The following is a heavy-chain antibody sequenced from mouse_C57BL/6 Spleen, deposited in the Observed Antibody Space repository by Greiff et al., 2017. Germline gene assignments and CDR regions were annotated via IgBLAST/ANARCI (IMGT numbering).Heavy chain of an antibody. CDR3: ANSYDGSSPAWFAY. V-gene: IGHV5-12*01. Sequence: EVKLEESGGGLVQPGGSLKLSCAASGFTFSDYYMYWVRQTPEKRLEWVAYISNGGGSTYYPDTVKGRFTISRDNAKNTLYLQMSRLKSEHTAMYYCANSYDGSSPAWFAYWGQGTLVTVSA. J-gene: IGHJ3*01. CDR2: ISNGGGST. CDR1: GFTFSDYY. D-gene: IGHD2-3*01.